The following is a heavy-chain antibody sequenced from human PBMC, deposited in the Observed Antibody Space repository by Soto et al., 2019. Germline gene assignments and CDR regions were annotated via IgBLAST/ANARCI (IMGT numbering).Heavy chain of an antibody. CDR2: ISYDGSNK. CDR1: GFTFSSYG. Sequence: QVQLVESGGGVVQPGRSLRLSCAASGFTFSSYGMHWVRQAPGKGLEWVAVISYDGSNKYYADSVKGRFTISRDNSKNTLYLQMNSLRAEDTAVYYCAKDTGNVDRVDDWGQGTLVTVSS. V-gene: IGHV3-30*18. CDR3: AKDTGNVDRVDD. J-gene: IGHJ4*02. D-gene: IGHD5-12*01.